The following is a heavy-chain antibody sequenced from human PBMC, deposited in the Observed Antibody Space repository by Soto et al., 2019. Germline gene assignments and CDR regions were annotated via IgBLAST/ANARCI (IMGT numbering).Heavy chain of an antibody. Sequence: PSETLSLTCTVSGDSISSGDYYWSWIRQPPGKGLECIGCIYYSGNTYYNPSLKRRFSISVDTSKNQFSLKLSSVTAADTAVYYCARLLGATTDDAFDIWGQGTMVTVS. D-gene: IGHD1-26*01. CDR3: ARLLGATTDDAFDI. CDR2: IYYSGNT. V-gene: IGHV4-30-4*01. CDR1: GDSISSGDYY. J-gene: IGHJ3*02.